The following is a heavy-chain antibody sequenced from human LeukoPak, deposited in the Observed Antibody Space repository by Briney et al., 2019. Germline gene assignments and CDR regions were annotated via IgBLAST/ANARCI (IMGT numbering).Heavy chain of an antibody. V-gene: IGHV5-51*01. J-gene: IGHJ4*02. CDR2: IYPGDSDM. Sequence: GESLKISCKGSGYIFANYWIGWVRRMPGKGLEWMGIIYPGDSDMRYSPSFQGQVTISADKSISTAYLQWSSLKASDTAMYYCATLAVAGIYFDYWGQGTLVTVSS. D-gene: IGHD6-19*01. CDR3: ATLAVAGIYFDY. CDR1: GYIFANYW.